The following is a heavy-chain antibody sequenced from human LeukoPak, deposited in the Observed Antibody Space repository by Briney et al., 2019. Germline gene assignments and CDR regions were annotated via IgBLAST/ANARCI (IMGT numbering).Heavy chain of an antibody. CDR2: ISGSGGST. D-gene: IGHD3-3*01. CDR3: ARVPDITIFGVVSDY. Sequence: PGGSLRLSCAASGFAFSSYAMSWVRQAPGKGLEWVSAISGSGGSTYYADSVKGRFTISRDNSKNTLYLQMNSLRAEDTAVYYCARVPDITIFGVVSDYWGQGTLVTVSS. CDR1: GFAFSSYA. V-gene: IGHV3-23*01. J-gene: IGHJ4*02.